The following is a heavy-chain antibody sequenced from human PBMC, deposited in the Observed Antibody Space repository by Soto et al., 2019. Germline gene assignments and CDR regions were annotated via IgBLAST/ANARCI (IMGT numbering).Heavy chain of an antibody. CDR2: IYYSGST. CDR3: ARHKYHSSGASAY. J-gene: IGHJ4*02. D-gene: IGHD3-22*01. V-gene: IGHV4-39*01. CDR1: GGSISSSRYY. Sequence: PSETLSLTCTVSGGSISSSRYYWGWIRQPPGKGLEWIGSIYYSGSTYYNPSLKSRVTISVDTSKNQFSLKLSSVTAADTAVYYCARHKYHSSGASAYWGRGTLVSVGS.